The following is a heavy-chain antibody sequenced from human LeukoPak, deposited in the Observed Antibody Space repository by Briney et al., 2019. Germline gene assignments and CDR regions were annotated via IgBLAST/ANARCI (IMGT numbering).Heavy chain of an antibody. V-gene: IGHV4-59*01. CDR2: IHYSGST. Sequence: SETLSLTCSVSGGSINSYYWSWIRQSPGKGLEWIGYIHYSGSTNYNPSLKSRVTISVDTSKNQFSLKVSSVTAADTAVYYCARGRQRMVRGVIGSETNYYYSNYMDVWGKGTTVTISS. CDR3: ARGRQRMVRGVIGSETNYYYSNYMDV. D-gene: IGHD3-10*01. CDR1: GGSINSYY. J-gene: IGHJ6*03.